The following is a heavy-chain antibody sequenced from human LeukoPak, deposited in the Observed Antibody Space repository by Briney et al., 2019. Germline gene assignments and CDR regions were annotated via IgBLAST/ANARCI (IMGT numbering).Heavy chain of an antibody. Sequence: GGSLRLSCAASGFTFSSYWMPWVRQAPGKGQVWVSRINSDGSSTSYADSVKGRFTTSRDNAKNTLYLQMNSLRAEDTAVYYCARGRRDGYNVYYYWGQGTLVTVSS. D-gene: IGHD5-24*01. CDR2: INSDGSST. CDR1: GFTFSSYW. J-gene: IGHJ4*02. CDR3: ARGRRDGYNVYYY. V-gene: IGHV3-74*01.